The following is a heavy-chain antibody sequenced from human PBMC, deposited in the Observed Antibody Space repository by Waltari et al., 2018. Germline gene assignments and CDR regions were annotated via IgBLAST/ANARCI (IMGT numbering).Heavy chain of an antibody. Sequence: QLQLQESGPGLVKPSETLSLTCTVSGCSISSSSYYWGWIRQPPGKGLEWMGSIYYSGSTYYNPSLKSRVTISVDTSKNQFSLKLSSVTAADTAVYYCARQKEQPGIDYWGQGTLVTVSS. J-gene: IGHJ4*02. D-gene: IGHD3-10*01. V-gene: IGHV4-39*07. CDR3: ARQKEQPGIDY. CDR1: GCSISSSSYY. CDR2: IYYSGST.